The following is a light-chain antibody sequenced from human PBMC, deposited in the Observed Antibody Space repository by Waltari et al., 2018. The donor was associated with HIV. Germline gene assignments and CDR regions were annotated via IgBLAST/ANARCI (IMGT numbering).Light chain of an antibody. CDR1: SSNIGSNG. CDR2: SNN. Sequence: QSVLTQSPSASGTPGQRVTISCSGGSSNIGSNGVDWYQQFPGTAPKLLIYSNNQRPSGVPDRFSGSKSGTSASLAISGLQSEDEATYYCATLDDSLNGPISGGGTRLTVL. V-gene: IGLV1-44*01. CDR3: ATLDDSLNGPI. J-gene: IGLJ2*01.